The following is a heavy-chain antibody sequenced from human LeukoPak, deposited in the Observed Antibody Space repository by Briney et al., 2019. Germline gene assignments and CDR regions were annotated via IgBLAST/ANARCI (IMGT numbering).Heavy chain of an antibody. J-gene: IGHJ4*02. Sequence: GGSLRLSCAASGFTFSSYEMNWVRQAPGKGLEWVSYISSSGSTIYYADSVKGRFTISRDNAKNSLYLQMNSLRTEDTAVYYCARDHCSSTSCYPYYFDYWGQGTLVTVSS. CDR1: GFTFSSYE. D-gene: IGHD2-2*01. V-gene: IGHV3-48*03. CDR3: ARDHCSSTSCYPYYFDY. CDR2: ISSSGSTI.